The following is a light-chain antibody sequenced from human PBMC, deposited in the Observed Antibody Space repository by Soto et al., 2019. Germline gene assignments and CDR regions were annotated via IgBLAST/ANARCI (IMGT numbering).Light chain of an antibody. Sequence: IVLTQSPATLSLSPGDRATLSCRASQSVSNYLAWYQQKPGQAPRLLIYDASNRATGIPARFSGSESGTDFTLTISSLEPEDFAVYYCQQRSSWPPSFGPGTKVDIK. V-gene: IGKV3-11*01. CDR2: DAS. J-gene: IGKJ3*01. CDR3: QQRSSWPPS. CDR1: QSVSNY.